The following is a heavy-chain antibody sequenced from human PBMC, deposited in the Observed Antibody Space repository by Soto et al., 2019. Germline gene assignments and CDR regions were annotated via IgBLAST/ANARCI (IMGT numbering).Heavy chain of an antibody. Sequence: GVSLRLSCAASGFTFSSYAMKCVRQAPGKGLVWVSRISRDGSTTSHADSVKGRFTISRDSAKNTLYLQMNSLRAEDAAVYYCAKDLSYCSSTSCYVNDPWGQGTLVTVSS. D-gene: IGHD2-2*01. CDR3: AKDLSYCSSTSCYVNDP. J-gene: IGHJ5*02. CDR2: ISRDGSTT. V-gene: IGHV3-74*01. CDR1: GFTFSSYA.